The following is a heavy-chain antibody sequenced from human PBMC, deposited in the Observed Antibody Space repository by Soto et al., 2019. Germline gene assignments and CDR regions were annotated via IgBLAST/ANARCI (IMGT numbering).Heavy chain of an antibody. CDR1: GGSISSSSYY. J-gene: IGHJ4*02. CDR3: AGQSGYYYLDY. V-gene: IGHV4-39*01. CDR2: IYYSGST. Sequence: PSETLSLTCTVSGGSISSSSYYWGWIRQPPGKGLEWIGSIYYSGSTYYNPSLKSRVTISVDTSKNQFSLKLSSVTAADTAVYYCAGQSGYYYLDYWGQGTLVTVSS. D-gene: IGHD3-3*01.